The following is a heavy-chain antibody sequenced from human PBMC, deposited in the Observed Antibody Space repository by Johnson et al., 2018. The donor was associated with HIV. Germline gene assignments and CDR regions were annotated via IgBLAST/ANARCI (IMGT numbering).Heavy chain of an antibody. CDR2: ISYDGSNK. V-gene: IGHV3-30-3*01. CDR1: GFTFSSYA. CDR3: ASLGLDLLVKAPLSVVFDAFDI. Sequence: QVQLVESGGGVVQPGRSLRLSCAASGFTFSSYAMHWVRQAPCKGLEWVAVISYDGSNKYYADSVKGRFTISRDNSKNTLYLQMNSLRAEDTAVYYCASLGLDLLVKAPLSVVFDAFDIWGQGTMVTVSS. D-gene: IGHD3-16*01. J-gene: IGHJ3*02.